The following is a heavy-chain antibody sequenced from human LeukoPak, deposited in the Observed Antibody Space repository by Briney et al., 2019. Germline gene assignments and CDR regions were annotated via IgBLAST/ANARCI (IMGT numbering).Heavy chain of an antibody. D-gene: IGHD5-12*01. V-gene: IGHV1-2*02. CDR1: GYTFTGYY. CDR2: IKANSGVT. CDR3: ARETKWNSGYDSWFDP. J-gene: IGHJ5*02. Sequence: ASVKVSCKASGYTFTGYYIHWVRQAPGQGLEWMGWIKANSGVTNYAQRFQGRVTMTRDTSISTAYMELSSLRSDDTAVYYCARETKWNSGYDSWFDPWGQGTLVTVSS.